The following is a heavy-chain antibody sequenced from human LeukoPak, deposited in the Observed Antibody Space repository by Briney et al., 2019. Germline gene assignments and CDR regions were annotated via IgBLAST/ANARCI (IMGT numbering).Heavy chain of an antibody. J-gene: IGHJ4*02. V-gene: IGHV3-21*01. D-gene: IGHD4/OR15-4a*01. CDR1: GFTFSSYS. CDR2: ISSSSSYI. CDR3: ARDSSYGSNFDHFDY. Sequence: PGGSLRLSCAASGFTFSSYSMNWVRQAPGKGLEWDSSISSSSSYIYYADSVKGRFTISRDNAKNSLYLQMNSLRAEDTAVYYCARDSSYGSNFDHFDYWGQGTLVTVSS.